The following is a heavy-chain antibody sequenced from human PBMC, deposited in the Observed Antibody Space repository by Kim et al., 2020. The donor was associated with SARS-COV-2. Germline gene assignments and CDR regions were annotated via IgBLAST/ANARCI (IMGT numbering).Heavy chain of an antibody. D-gene: IGHD2-2*01. J-gene: IGHJ4*02. Sequence: GGSLRLSCAASGFTFSSYAMSWVRQAPGKGLEWVSAISGSGDNTCYADCVKDRFTISRDKSKNTLYLQLNSRRAEDTAVDYCAKSTFDIVVVPAAPNLDYWGQGTLVTVSS. CDR3: AKSTFDIVVVPAAPNLDY. CDR1: GFTFSSYA. CDR2: ISGSGDNT. V-gene: IGHV3-23*01.